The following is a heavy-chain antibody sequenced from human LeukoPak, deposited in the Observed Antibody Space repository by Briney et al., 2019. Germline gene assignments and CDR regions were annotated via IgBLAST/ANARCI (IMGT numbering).Heavy chain of an antibody. CDR3: AKAAVAMADRYYYYGMDV. Sequence: GGSLRLSCAASGFTFSSYAMSWVRQAPGKGLEWVSAISGSGGSTYYADSVKGRFTISRGNSKNTLYLQMNSLRAEDTAVYYCAKAAVAMADRYYYYGMDVWGQGTTVTVSS. CDR2: ISGSGGST. CDR1: GFTFSSYA. J-gene: IGHJ6*02. D-gene: IGHD6-19*01. V-gene: IGHV3-23*01.